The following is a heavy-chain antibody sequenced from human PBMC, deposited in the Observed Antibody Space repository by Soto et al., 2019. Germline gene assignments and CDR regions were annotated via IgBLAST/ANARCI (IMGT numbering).Heavy chain of an antibody. J-gene: IGHJ6*02. V-gene: IGHV3-64D*08. Sequence: GGPKRLSNSASGFKIIGSAMHCVRKAPGKGLEYVSAISSNGGSTYYADSVKGRFTISRDNSKNTLYLQMSSLRAEDTAVYYCVKDWAERRGMDVWVQGPTVTVSS. CDR3: VKDWAERRGMDV. CDR1: GFKIIGSA. D-gene: IGHD3-16*01. CDR2: ISSNGGST.